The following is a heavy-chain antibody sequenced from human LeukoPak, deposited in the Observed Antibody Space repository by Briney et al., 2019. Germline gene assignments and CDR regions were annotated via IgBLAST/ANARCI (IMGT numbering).Heavy chain of an antibody. D-gene: IGHD5-12*01. CDR2: IYYSGST. V-gene: IGHV4-59*01. CDR1: GGSISSYY. J-gene: IGHJ4*02. Sequence: PSETLSLTCTVPGGSISSYYWSWIRQPPGKGLEWSGYIYYSGSTNYNPSLKSRVTISVDTSKNQFSLKLSSVTAADTAVYYCARGFDSKSTYFDYWGQGTLLTVSS. CDR3: ARGFDSKSTYFDY.